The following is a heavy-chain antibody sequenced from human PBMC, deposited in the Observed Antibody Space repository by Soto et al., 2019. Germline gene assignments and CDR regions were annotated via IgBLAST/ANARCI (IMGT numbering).Heavy chain of an antibody. CDR1: GGSISSGGYY. CDR2: IYYSGST. V-gene: IGHV4-31*03. CDR3: ARDDYGSGRGNWFDP. Sequence: SETLSLTCTVSGGSISSGGYYWSWIRQHPGKGLEWIGYIYYSGSTYYNPSLKSRVTISVDTSKNQFSLKLSSVTAADTAVYYCARDDYGSGRGNWFDPWGQGTLVTV. J-gene: IGHJ5*02. D-gene: IGHD3-10*01.